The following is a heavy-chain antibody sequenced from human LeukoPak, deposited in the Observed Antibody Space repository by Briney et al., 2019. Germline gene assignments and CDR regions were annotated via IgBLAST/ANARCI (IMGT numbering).Heavy chain of an antibody. V-gene: IGHV3-21*01. J-gene: IGHJ5*02. CDR3: ARDLWFGDPGWFDP. CDR1: GFTFSSYS. CDR2: ISSSSSYI. D-gene: IGHD3-10*01. Sequence: GGSLRLSCAASGFTFSSYSMNWVRQAPGKGLEWVSSISSSSSYIYYADSVKGRFTISRDNAKNSLYLQMNSLRAEDTAVYYCARDLWFGDPGWFDPWGQGTLVTVSS.